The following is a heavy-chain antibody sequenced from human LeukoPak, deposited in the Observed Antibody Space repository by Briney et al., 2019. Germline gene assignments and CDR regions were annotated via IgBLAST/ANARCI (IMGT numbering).Heavy chain of an antibody. CDR3: AKDGGSSGSRFDP. J-gene: IGHJ5*02. CDR1: GFTFSSYG. D-gene: IGHD2-15*01. V-gene: IGHV3-30*18. Sequence: GWSLRLSCAASGFTFSSYGMHWVRQAPGKGLEWVAVISYDGSNKYYADSVKGRFTISRDNSKNTLYLQMNSLRAEDTAVYYCAKDGGSSGSRFDPWGQGTLVTVSS. CDR2: ISYDGSNK.